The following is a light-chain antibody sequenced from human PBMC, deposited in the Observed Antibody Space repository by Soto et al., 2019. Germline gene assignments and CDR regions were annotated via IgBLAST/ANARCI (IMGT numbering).Light chain of an antibody. Sequence: IVLAQSTATLSMSPGQRATRSCIVSQSVSSSYLAWYQQKPGQAPRLCIYVASSRSTGIPDRFSGSGSGTDFTHTNSRLEPDDFPVYYCRQYGSSSWTFGHGTKVDI. CDR2: VAS. CDR3: RQYGSSSWT. CDR1: QSVSSSY. V-gene: IGKV3-20*01. J-gene: IGKJ1*01.